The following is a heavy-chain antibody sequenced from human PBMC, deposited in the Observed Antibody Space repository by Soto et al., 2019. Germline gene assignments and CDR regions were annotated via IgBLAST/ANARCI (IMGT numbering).Heavy chain of an antibody. J-gene: IGHJ4*02. CDR2: ISPNNGYT. D-gene: IGHD1-26*01. CDR3: ARGVTEGVAY. V-gene: IGHV1-8*01. CDR1: GYTFTNLH. Sequence: QVQLVQSGAEVKTPGASVKVSCKASGYTFTNLHINWVRQATGQGLEWMGWISPNNGYTVYAQKFQGRVTMTRDTSISAAYMELSSLTSGDTAVYYCARGVTEGVAYWGQGTLVTVSS.